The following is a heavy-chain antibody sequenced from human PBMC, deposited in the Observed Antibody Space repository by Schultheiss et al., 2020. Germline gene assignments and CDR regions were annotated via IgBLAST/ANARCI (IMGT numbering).Heavy chain of an antibody. CDR2: IYTSGST. CDR3: ARDLAAYGPYSMDV. J-gene: IGHJ6*02. V-gene: IGHV4-61*08. CDR1: GGSISSGGYY. Sequence: SETLSLTCTVSGGSISSGGYYWSWIRQHPGKGLEWIGRIYTSGSTNYNPSLKSRVTISVDTSKNQFSLKLSSVTAADTAVYYCARDLAAYGPYSMDVWGQGTTVTVSS. D-gene: IGHD4-17*01.